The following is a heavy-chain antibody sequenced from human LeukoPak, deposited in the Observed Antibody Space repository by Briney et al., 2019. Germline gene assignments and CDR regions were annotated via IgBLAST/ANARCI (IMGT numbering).Heavy chain of an antibody. CDR1: GFPFSTYE. V-gene: IGHV3-48*03. CDR2: ISSSDNTI. D-gene: IGHD1-26*01. J-gene: IGHJ4*02. CDR3: ASLWELTDY. Sequence: GGSLRLSCAASGFPFSTYEMDWVRQAPGKGLEWVSYISSSDNTIYYADSVDGRFTISRDNAKNSLYLQMNSLRAEDTAVYYCASLWELTDYWGQGTLVTVSS.